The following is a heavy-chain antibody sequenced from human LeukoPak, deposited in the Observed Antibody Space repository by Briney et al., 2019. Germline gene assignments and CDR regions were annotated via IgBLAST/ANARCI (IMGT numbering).Heavy chain of an antibody. D-gene: IGHD4-23*01. Sequence: GGPLRLSCAGLEFTFSPFAMRWFAQPPGKGLDWVSSIGGGGDAHYADSAKGRFTISRDNAQNTLSLQMNNLRSEDTAIYYCSRGAGGGPDDYWGQGILVTVSS. CDR3: SRGAGGGPDDY. J-gene: IGHJ4*02. CDR1: EFTFSPFA. V-gene: IGHV3-23*01. CDR2: IGGGGDA.